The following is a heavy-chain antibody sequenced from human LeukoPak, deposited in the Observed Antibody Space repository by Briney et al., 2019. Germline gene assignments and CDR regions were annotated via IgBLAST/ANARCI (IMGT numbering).Heavy chain of an antibody. D-gene: IGHD2-2*01. J-gene: IGHJ5*02. CDR1: GGSISSGDYY. CDR2: IYYSGST. V-gene: IGHV4-30-4*08. Sequence: SQTLSLTCTVSGGSISSGDYYWSWIRQPPGKGLEWIGYIYYSGSTYYNPSLKSRVTISVDTSKNQFSLKLSSVTAADTAVYYCARAFVVPAANNWFDPWGQGTLVTVSS. CDR3: ARAFVVPAANNWFDP.